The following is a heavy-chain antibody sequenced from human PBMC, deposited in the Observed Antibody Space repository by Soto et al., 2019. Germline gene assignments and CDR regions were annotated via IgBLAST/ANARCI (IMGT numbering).Heavy chain of an antibody. Sequence: ASVKVSCKASGYTFTSYAMHWVRQAPGQRLEWMGWINAGNGNTKYSQKFQGRVTITRDTSASTAYMELSSLRSEDTAVYYCARKILGYCSGGSCYSRYYYGMDVWGQGTTVTVSS. J-gene: IGHJ6*02. CDR2: INAGNGNT. CDR1: GYTFTSYA. CDR3: ARKILGYCSGGSCYSRYYYGMDV. D-gene: IGHD2-15*01. V-gene: IGHV1-3*01.